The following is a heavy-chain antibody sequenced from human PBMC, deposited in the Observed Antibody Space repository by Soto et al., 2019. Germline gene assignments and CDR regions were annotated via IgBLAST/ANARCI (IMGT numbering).Heavy chain of an antibody. V-gene: IGHV4-4*02. Sequence: PSETLSLTCAVSGGSISSSNWWSWVRQPPGKGLEWIGEIYHSGSTNYNPSLKSRVTISVDKSKNQFSLKLSSVTAADTAVYYCKVVPAATEEYYFDYWGQGTLVTVSS. CDR2: IYHSGST. CDR3: KVVPAATEEYYFDY. CDR1: GGSISSSNW. D-gene: IGHD2-2*01. J-gene: IGHJ4*02.